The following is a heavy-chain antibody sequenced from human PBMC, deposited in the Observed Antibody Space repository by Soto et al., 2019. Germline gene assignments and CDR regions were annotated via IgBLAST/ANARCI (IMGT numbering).Heavy chain of an antibody. CDR2: ISNNGYDT. V-gene: IGHV3-23*01. CDR3: AHPRGYGVFDAVDI. Sequence: PGGSLRLSCAASGFTFSNFVMRWVRQTPGKGLEWVSTISNNGYDTYYAESVRGRFTISRDNSINTLYLQMSRLRTEDTAVYYCAHPRGYGVFDAVDIWGQGTMVTVSS. J-gene: IGHJ3*02. CDR1: GFTFSNFV. D-gene: IGHD4-17*01.